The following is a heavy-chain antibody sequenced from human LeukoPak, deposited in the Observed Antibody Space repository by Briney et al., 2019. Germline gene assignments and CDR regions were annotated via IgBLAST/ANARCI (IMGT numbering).Heavy chain of an antibody. J-gene: IGHJ3*02. D-gene: IGHD3-3*01. V-gene: IGHV1-2*02. Sequence: ASVKVSCKASGYTFTGYYMHWVRQAPGQGLEWMGWVNPTSGGTNYAQKFQGRVTMTRDTSISTAYMELSRLRSDDTAVYYCARGPRITIFGVVMANDAFDIWGQGTMVTVSS. CDR1: GYTFTGYY. CDR3: ARGPRITIFGVVMANDAFDI. CDR2: VNPTSGGT.